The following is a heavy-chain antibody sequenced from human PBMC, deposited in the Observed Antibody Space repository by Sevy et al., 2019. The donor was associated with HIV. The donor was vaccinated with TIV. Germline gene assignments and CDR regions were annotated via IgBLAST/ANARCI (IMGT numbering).Heavy chain of an antibody. Sequence: GESLKISCAASGFTLSDSGVHWVRQAPGKGLEWVAFIQVDGREKFYTDSVKGRFTISRDSSKNTVYLQMNSLRGEDTAVYYCAKGPTAAWGQGTLVTVSS. CDR3: AKGPTAA. J-gene: IGHJ5*02. CDR2: IQVDGREK. V-gene: IGHV3-30*02. CDR1: GFTLSDSG.